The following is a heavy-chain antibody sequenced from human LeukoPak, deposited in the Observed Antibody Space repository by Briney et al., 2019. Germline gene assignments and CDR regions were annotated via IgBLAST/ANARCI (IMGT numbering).Heavy chain of an antibody. CDR3: AREGNTGSQEGMDV. J-gene: IGHJ6*02. CDR2: IYSGGST. D-gene: IGHD1-26*01. V-gene: IGHV3-53*01. CDR1: GFTVSSNH. Sequence: GGSLRLSCAASGFTVSSNHMSWVRQAPGKGLEWVSVIYSGGSTYYADSVEGRFTISRDSSKNMLYLQMNSLRAEDTAVYYCAREGNTGSQEGMDVWGQGTTVTVSS.